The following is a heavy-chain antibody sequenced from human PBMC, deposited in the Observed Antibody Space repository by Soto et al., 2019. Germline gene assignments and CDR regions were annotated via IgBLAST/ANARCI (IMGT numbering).Heavy chain of an antibody. CDR3: ARGVGSSPPQY. J-gene: IGHJ4*02. CDR1: GGSISVYY. Sequence: SETLSLTCTISGGSISVYYWSWIRQTPGQGLEWIGYIYASGSPYYNPSLKSRVIISADTSKNQISLKLTSATAADTAVYYCARGVGSSPPQYWGRGTLFTVSS. V-gene: IGHV4-59*01. CDR2: IYASGSP. D-gene: IGHD1-26*01.